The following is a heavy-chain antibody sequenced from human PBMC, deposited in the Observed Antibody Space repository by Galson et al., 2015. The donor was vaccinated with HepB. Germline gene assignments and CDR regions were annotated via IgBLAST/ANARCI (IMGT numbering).Heavy chain of an antibody. CDR3: ARESGSYYAY. J-gene: IGHJ4*02. CDR1: GGSISSGDYY. D-gene: IGHD1-26*01. CDR2: ISYNGNT. V-gene: IGHV4-30-4*01. Sequence: LSLTCTVSGGSISSGDYYWSWLRQPPGKGLEWIGYISYNGNTFYNASVKSRVIISADTSKNQFSLKLTSVAAADTAVYYCARESGSYYAYWEQGTLVIVSS.